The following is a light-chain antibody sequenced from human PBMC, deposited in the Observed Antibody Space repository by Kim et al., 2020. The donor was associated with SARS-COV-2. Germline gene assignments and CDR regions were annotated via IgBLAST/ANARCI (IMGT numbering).Light chain of an antibody. CDR2: DAS. V-gene: IGKV3-11*01. CDR3: QQRSNWWT. J-gene: IGKJ1*01. CDR1: QSVSSY. Sequence: SLSPGERATLSSRASQSVSSYVAWYQQKPGQAPGLLIYDASNRATGIPARFSGSGSGTDFTLTISSLEPEDFAVYYCQQRSNWWTFGQGTKVEIK.